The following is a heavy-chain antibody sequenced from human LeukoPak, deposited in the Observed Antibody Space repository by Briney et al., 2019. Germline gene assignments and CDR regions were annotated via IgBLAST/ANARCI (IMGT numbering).Heavy chain of an antibody. CDR3: ARVEKTTFYYYMDV. V-gene: IGHV4-61*02. CDR2: IYTSGST. CDR1: GGSIRSGTYY. J-gene: IGHJ6*03. Sequence: SETPSLTCNVSGGSIRSGTYYWSWIRQPAGKGLEWIGRIYTSGSTDYNPSLKSRVTISVDTSKNQFSLNLNSVTAADTAVYYCARVEKTTFYYYMDVWGRGTTVTVSS. D-gene: IGHD2/OR15-2a*01.